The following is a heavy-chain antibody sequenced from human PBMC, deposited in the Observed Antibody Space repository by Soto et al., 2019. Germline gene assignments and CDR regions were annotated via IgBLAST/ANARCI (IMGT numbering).Heavy chain of an antibody. D-gene: IGHD3-10*01. Sequence: GGSLRLSCAASGFTFSDHWMHWVRQAPGKGLEWVSRIVNDGSSTTYADSVKGRFTISRDNAKNTLYLQMNSLRVEDTAVYFCARETRGTYYDDYWGQGTLVTVSS. CDR3: ARETRGTYYDDY. CDR1: GFTFSDHW. J-gene: IGHJ4*02. V-gene: IGHV3-74*03. CDR2: IVNDGSST.